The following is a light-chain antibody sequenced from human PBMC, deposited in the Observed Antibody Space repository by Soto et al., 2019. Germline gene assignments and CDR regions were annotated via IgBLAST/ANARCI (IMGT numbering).Light chain of an antibody. CDR3: HQYDTSPWT. CDR2: GAS. J-gene: IGKJ1*01. CDR1: QSVSSSY. V-gene: IGKV3-20*01. Sequence: EIVLTQSPGTLSLSPGERATLSCRASQSVSSSYLAWYQQKRGQAPRLLMYGASYRATGIPDRFSGSGSGTDFTLTISRLEPEDSALYYCHQYDTSPWTVGQGTKVDIK.